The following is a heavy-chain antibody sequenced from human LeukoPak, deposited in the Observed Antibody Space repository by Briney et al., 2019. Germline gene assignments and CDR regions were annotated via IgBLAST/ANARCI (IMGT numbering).Heavy chain of an antibody. D-gene: IGHD6-13*01. Sequence: SETLSLTCTVSGGYTGRYYWSWIRQPPGKSLEWIGYIYDSGSTAYNPSLKSRVTISIDTSNNRFSLNLTSVTAADTAVYYCARLPGIAAVWGQGTLVIVSS. CDR2: IYDSGST. V-gene: IGHV4-59*08. J-gene: IGHJ1*01. CDR3: ARLPGIAAV. CDR1: GGYTGRYY.